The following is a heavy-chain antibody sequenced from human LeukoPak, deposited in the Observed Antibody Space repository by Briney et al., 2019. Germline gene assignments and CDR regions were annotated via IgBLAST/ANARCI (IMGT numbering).Heavy chain of an antibody. CDR3: ARASIEYDGYSP. D-gene: IGHD5-24*01. CDR1: GFTFSGYE. J-gene: IGHJ5*02. V-gene: IGHV3-48*03. CDR2: ISSSGSTI. Sequence: GGSLRLSCAASGFTFSGYEMNWVRQAPGKGLEWVSYISSSGSTIYYADSVKGRFTVSRDNAKNSLYLQMNSLRAEDTAVYYCARASIEYDGYSPWGQGTLVTVSS.